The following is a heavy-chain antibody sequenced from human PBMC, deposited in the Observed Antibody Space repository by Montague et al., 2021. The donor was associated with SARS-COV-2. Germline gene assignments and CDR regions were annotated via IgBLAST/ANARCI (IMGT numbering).Heavy chain of an antibody. CDR2: VYRTGGT. CDR3: ARTGAYDHFDY. J-gene: IGHJ4*02. CDR1: GGSVNSTNW. D-gene: IGHD5-12*01. V-gene: IGHV4-4*02. Sequence: SETLSLTCTVSGGSVNSTNWWWWVRQPPGRGLEGIAEVYRTGGTMYNPSFRSRVTLSIDRSKNLFSLNLNSVTVADTAVYYCARTGAYDHFDYWGPGTLVIVSS.